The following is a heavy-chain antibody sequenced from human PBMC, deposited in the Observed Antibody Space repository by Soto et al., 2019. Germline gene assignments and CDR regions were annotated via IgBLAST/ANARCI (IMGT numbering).Heavy chain of an antibody. V-gene: IGHV1-18*04. CDR2: ISTFNGNT. CDR3: ARGTVTSGRWFGP. Sequence: QLVQSGAEVKKPGASVRVSCKTSGPTFIAYYIHWVRQAPGQGLEWMGWISTFNGNTKYAGNFEGRVTMTTNTSTTTAYMELTSLTFDDTAVYFCARGTVTSGRWFGPWGQGTLVSVSS. J-gene: IGHJ5*02. D-gene: IGHD4-17*01. CDR1: GPTFIAYY.